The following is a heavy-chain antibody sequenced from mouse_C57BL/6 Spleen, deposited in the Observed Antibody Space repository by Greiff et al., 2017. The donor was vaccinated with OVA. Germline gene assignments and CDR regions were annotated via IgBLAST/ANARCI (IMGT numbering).Heavy chain of an antibody. V-gene: IGHV1-61*01. D-gene: IGHD3-3*01. CDR3: ALGGTLAWFAY. CDR1: GYTFTSYW. CDR2: IYPSDSET. J-gene: IGHJ3*01. Sequence: VKLQQPGAELVRPGSSVKLSCKASGYTFTSYWMDWVKQRPGQGLEWIGNIYPSDSETHYNQKFKDKATLTVDKSSSTAYMQLSSLTAEDSAVYYCALGGTLAWFAYWGQGTLVTVSA.